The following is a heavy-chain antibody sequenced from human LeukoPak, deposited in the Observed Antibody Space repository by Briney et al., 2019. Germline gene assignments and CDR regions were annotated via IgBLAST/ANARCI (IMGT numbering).Heavy chain of an antibody. CDR3: ARDQVQDYYYGMDV. D-gene: IGHD1-1*01. Sequence: GASVKVSCKASGYTFTSYAMHWVRQAPGQRLEWMGWINAGNGNTKYSQKFQGRVTITRDTSASTAYMELSSLRSEDTAVYYCARDQVQDYYYGMDVWGQGTTVTVSS. J-gene: IGHJ6*02. V-gene: IGHV1-3*01. CDR2: INAGNGNT. CDR1: GYTFTSYA.